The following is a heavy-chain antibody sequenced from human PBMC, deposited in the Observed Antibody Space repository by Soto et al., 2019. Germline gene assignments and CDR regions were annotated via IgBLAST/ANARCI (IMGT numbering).Heavy chain of an antibody. V-gene: IGHV4-59*01. CDR3: ARDPVVVAATSYYYYYMDV. CDR2: IYYSGST. CDR1: GGSISSYY. D-gene: IGHD2-15*01. Sequence: SETLSLTCAVYGGSISSYYWSWIRQPPGKGLEWIGYIYYSGSTNYNPSLKSRVTISVDTSKNQFSLKLSSVTAADTAVYYCARDPVVVAATSYYYYYMDVWGKGTTVTVSS. J-gene: IGHJ6*03.